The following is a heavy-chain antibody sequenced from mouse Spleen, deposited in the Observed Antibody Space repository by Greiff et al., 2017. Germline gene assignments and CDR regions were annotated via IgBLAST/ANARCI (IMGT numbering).Heavy chain of an antibody. D-gene: IGHD2-1*01. V-gene: IGHV1-81*01. Sequence: QVQLQQSGAELARPGASVKLSCKASGYTFTSYGISWVKQRTGQGLEWIGEIYPRSGNTYYNEKFKGKATLTADKSSSTAYMELRSLTSEDSAVYFCARGVYYGNYLYAMDYWGQGTSVTVSS. CDR2: IYPRSGNT. CDR3: ARGVYYGNYLYAMDY. CDR1: GYTFTSYG. J-gene: IGHJ4*01.